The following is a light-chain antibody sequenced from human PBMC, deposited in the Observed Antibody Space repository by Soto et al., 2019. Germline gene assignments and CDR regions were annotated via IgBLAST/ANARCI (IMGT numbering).Light chain of an antibody. CDR1: QSVSSSY. Sequence: IVLTHSPGTLSLSPGEIATLSFRASQSVSSSYLAWYQQKPGQAPRLLIYGASSRATGIPDRFSGSGSGTDFTLTISRLEPEDFAVYYCQQYGSSPWTFGQGTKVDIK. CDR3: QQYGSSPWT. CDR2: GAS. J-gene: IGKJ1*01. V-gene: IGKV3-20*01.